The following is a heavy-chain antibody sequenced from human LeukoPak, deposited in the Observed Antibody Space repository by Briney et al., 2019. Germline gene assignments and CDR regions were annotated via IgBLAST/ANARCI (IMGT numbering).Heavy chain of an antibody. Sequence: SETLSLTCGVHGASYSGYYCNWIRQSPGKGLEWIGDINHRGDTNYSPSLQSRVTMSVDTSKNQFSLRLASVTAADTAIYYCARGPGIRGTAVHSWSQGTLVTVSS. CDR3: ARGPGIRGTAVHS. J-gene: IGHJ4*02. V-gene: IGHV4-34*01. CDR1: GASYSGYY. CDR2: INHRGDT. D-gene: IGHD1-7*01.